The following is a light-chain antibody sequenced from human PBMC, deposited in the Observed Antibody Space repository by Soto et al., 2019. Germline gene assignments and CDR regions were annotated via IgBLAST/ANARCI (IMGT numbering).Light chain of an antibody. CDR2: DVS. J-gene: IGLJ2*01. CDR1: SSDVGGYNY. V-gene: IGLV2-11*01. Sequence: QSVLTQPRSVSGSPGQSVTISCTGTSSDVGGYNYVSWYQQHPGKAPKLMIYDVSKRPSGVPDRFSGSKSGNTASRTISGLQAEGEADYYCCSYAGSYSVAFGGGTKLTVL. CDR3: CSYAGSYSVA.